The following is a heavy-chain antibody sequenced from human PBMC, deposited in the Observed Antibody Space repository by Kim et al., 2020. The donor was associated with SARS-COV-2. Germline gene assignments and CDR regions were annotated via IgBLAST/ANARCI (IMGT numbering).Heavy chain of an antibody. CDR1: GGSISSGGYY. D-gene: IGHD3-22*01. V-gene: IGHV4-31*03. Sequence: SETLSLTCTVSGGSISSGGYYWSWIRQHPGKGLEWIGYIYYSGSTYYNPALKSRVTISVDTSKNQFSLKLSSVTAEDTAVYYCARKNYYDSSGFSCGQGTLVTVSS. CDR3: ARKNYYDSSGFS. CDR2: IYYSGST. J-gene: IGHJ4*02.